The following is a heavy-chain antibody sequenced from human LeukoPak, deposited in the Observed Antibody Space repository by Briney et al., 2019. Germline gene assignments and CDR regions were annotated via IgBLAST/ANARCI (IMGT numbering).Heavy chain of an antibody. Sequence: GGSLRLSCATSGFTFSNSAMSWVRQAPGKGLEWVSTLSGSGITTYYADSVKGRFTISRDNSKNTLYPQMNSLRAEDTAVYYCAKGIYSSGWSYFDYWGHGTLVTVSS. CDR2: LSGSGITT. J-gene: IGHJ4*01. D-gene: IGHD6-19*01. CDR3: AKGIYSSGWSYFDY. CDR1: GFTFSNSA. V-gene: IGHV3-23*01.